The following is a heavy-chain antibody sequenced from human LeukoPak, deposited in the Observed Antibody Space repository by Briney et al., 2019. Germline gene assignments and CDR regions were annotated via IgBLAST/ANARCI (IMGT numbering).Heavy chain of an antibody. CDR1: GYTFTSYG. CDR2: ISAYNGNT. Sequence: AAVKVSCKASGYTFTSYGISWVRQAPGQGLEWMGGISAYNGNTNYAQKLQGRVTMTTDTSTSTAYMELRSLRSDDTAVYYCARESTVKSGGLAYYFDSWGQGTLVTVSS. D-gene: IGHD3-16*01. J-gene: IGHJ4*02. V-gene: IGHV1-18*01. CDR3: ARESTVKSGGLAYYFDS.